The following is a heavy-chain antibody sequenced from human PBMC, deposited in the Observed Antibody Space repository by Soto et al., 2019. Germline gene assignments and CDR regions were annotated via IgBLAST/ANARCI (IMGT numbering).Heavy chain of an antibody. CDR1: GGSISSYY. CDR2: FYYSWST. V-gene: IGHV4-59*01. Sequence: SETLSLTCTVSGGSISSYYWSWIRQPPGKGLEWIGYFYYSWSTNYNPSLKSRVTISVDTSKNQFSLKLSSVTAADTAVYYCARDTRGYYGMDVWGQGTTVTVSS. J-gene: IGHJ6*02. CDR3: ARDTRGYYGMDV. D-gene: IGHD2-2*01.